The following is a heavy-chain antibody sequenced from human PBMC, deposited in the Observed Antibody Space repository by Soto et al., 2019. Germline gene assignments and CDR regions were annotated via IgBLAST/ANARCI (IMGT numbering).Heavy chain of an antibody. Sequence: SVKVSCKASVGTFSSYAISWVRQAPGQGLEWMGGIIPIFGTANDAQKFQGRVTITADESTSTAYMELSSLRSEDTALYFCARHSQITRGWHFDLWGRGTLVTVSS. CDR3: ARHSQITRGWHFDL. CDR1: VGTFSSYA. D-gene: IGHD7-27*01. CDR2: IIPIFGTA. J-gene: IGHJ2*01. V-gene: IGHV1-69*13.